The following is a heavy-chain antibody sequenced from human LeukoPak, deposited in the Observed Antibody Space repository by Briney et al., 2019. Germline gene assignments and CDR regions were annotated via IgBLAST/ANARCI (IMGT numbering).Heavy chain of an antibody. J-gene: IGHJ5*02. Sequence: GGSLRFSCAASGFTFSSYDMHWVRQATGKGLEWVSAIGTAGDTYYPGSVKGRFTISRENAKNSLYLQMNSLRAGDTAVYYCARGGTGSNDRGDWFNPWGQGTLVTVSS. CDR1: GFTFSSYD. CDR3: ARGGTGSNDRGDWFNP. V-gene: IGHV3-13*01. D-gene: IGHD1-1*01. CDR2: IGTAGDT.